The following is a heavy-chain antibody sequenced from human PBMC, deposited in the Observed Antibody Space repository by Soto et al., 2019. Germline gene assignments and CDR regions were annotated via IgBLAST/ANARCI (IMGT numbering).Heavy chain of an antibody. V-gene: IGHV4-30-2*01. CDR1: GGSISSGGYS. J-gene: IGHJ6*02. CDR3: VGFTYYYGMDV. Sequence: PSETLSLTCAVSGGSISSGGYSWSWIRQPPGKGLEWIGYIYHSGSTYYNPSLKSRVTISVDRSKNQFSLKLSSVTAADTAVYYCVGFTYYYGMDVWGQGTTVTVSS. CDR2: IYHSGST.